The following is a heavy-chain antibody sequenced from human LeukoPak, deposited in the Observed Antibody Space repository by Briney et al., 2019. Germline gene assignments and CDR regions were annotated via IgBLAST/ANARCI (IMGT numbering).Heavy chain of an antibody. CDR3: ARGYCSGGSCYSYYYYDYMDV. V-gene: IGHV4-39*07. CDR1: GGSISSSSYY. CDR2: IHYSGST. Sequence: SETLSLTCTVSGGSISSSSYYWGWIRQPPGKGLEWIGSIHYSGSTNYNPSLKSRVTISVDTSKNQFSLKLSSVTAAGTAVYYCARGYCSGGSCYSYYYYDYMDVWGKGTTVTVSS. D-gene: IGHD2-15*01. J-gene: IGHJ6*03.